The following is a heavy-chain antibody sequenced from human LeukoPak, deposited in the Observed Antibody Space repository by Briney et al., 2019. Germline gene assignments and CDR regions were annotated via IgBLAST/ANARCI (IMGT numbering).Heavy chain of an antibody. CDR3: VRDPSYGSSWYYYMDV. V-gene: IGHV3-48*04. CDR2: ISSSSFKI. J-gene: IGHJ6*03. CDR1: EFTFVRYA. Sequence: GRSLRLSCAASEFTFVRYAMNRVRQAPGKGLEWVSYISSSSFKIGYADSVKGRFTISRDNSKNSLYLQMDSLRVEDTAVYYCVRDPSYGSSWYYYMDVWGKGTTVTVSS. D-gene: IGHD6-13*01.